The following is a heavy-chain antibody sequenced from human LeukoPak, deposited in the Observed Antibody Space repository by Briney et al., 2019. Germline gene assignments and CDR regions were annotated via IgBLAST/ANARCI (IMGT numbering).Heavy chain of an antibody. Sequence: GASVKVSCKASGYTFSSYAISWVRQAPGQGLEWMGWISAYNGDTNYPQKLQGRLTMTIDTSTSTAYMELRSLRSDDTAVYYCARRSSLWFGESYYDYYGMDVWGQGTTVTVSS. CDR2: ISAYNGDT. CDR1: GYTFSSYA. J-gene: IGHJ6*02. CDR3: ARRSSLWFGESYYDYYGMDV. D-gene: IGHD3-10*01. V-gene: IGHV1-18*01.